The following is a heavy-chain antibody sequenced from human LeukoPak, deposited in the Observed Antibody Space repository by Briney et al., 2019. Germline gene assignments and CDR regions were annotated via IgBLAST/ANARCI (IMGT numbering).Heavy chain of an antibody. V-gene: IGHV3-23*01. J-gene: IGHJ4*02. CDR2: ISGSGGST. D-gene: IGHD3-22*01. Sequence: GGSLRLSCAASGFTFSSYAMSCVRQAPGKGLEWVSAISGSGGSTYYADSVKGRFTISRDNSKNTLYLQMNSLRAEDTAVYYCAVYYYDSSGQKPPPDYWGQGTLVTVSS. CDR3: AVYYYDSSGQKPPPDY. CDR1: GFTFSSYA.